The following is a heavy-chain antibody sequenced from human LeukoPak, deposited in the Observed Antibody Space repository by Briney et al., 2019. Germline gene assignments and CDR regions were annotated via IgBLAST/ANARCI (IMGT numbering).Heavy chain of an antibody. CDR3: ATDRYYDSRRAYDY. D-gene: IGHD3-22*01. Sequence: SGGSLRLSCAASGFTFSSYAMSWVRQAPGKGPEWVSSLSGGGGDTYYADSVNGRFTISRDNSKKTLYLQMNSLRAEDTAVYYCATDRYYDSRRAYDYWGQGTLVTVSS. CDR2: LSGGGGDT. CDR1: GFTFSSYA. V-gene: IGHV3-23*01. J-gene: IGHJ4*02.